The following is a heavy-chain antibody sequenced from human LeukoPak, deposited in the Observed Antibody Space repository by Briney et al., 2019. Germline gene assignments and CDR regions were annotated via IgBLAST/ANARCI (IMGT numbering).Heavy chain of an antibody. J-gene: IGHJ4*02. CDR2: IRYDGSNK. CDR1: GFIFSSYG. CDR3: AKDLARVGAFFDY. D-gene: IGHD1-26*01. V-gene: IGHV3-30*02. Sequence: GGSLRLSCAASGFIFSSYGMHWVRQAPGKGLEWVAFIRYDGSNKYYADSVKGRFTISRDNSKNTLYLQMNSLRAEDTAVYYCAKDLARVGAFFDYWGQGTLVTVSS.